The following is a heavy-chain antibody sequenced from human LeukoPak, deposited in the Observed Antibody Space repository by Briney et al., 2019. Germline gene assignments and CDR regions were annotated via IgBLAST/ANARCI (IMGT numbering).Heavy chain of an antibody. CDR1: GFTFSSYS. J-gene: IGHJ3*02. V-gene: IGHV3-21*01. CDR2: ISSSSSYI. CDR3: AGEFYDSSGYYLEAFDI. Sequence: GGSLRLSCAASGFTFSSYSMNWVRQAPGKGLEWVSSISSSSSYIYYADSVKGRFTISRDNAKNSLYLKMNSLRAEDTAVYYCAGEFYDSSGYYLEAFDIWGQGTMDTVSS. D-gene: IGHD3-22*01.